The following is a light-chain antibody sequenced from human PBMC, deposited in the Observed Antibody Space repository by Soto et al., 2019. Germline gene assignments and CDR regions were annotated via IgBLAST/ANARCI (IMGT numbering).Light chain of an antibody. J-gene: IGKJ2*01. V-gene: IGKV1-39*01. Sequence: DIQMTQSPSSLSASVGDRVTITCRASQGISWYLNWYQQKPGKAPKLLIYDASTLQSGVPSRFSGSGSGTDFTLTISSLQPEDFATYYCQQSYTTPYTFGQGTKLDIK. CDR2: DAS. CDR3: QQSYTTPYT. CDR1: QGISWY.